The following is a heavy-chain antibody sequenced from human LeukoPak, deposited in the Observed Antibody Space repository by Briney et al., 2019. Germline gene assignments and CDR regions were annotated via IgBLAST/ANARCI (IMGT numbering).Heavy chain of an antibody. CDR1: GYTFTGYY. D-gene: IGHD2-2*01. CDR3: ARVVNYYYGMDV. Sequence: ASVKVSCKASGYTFTGYYMHWVRQATGQGLEWMGWINPNSGGTNYAQKFQGRVTMTRDTSISTAYMELSRLRSDDTAVYYCARVVNYYYGMDVWGQGTTVTVSS. CDR2: INPNSGGT. J-gene: IGHJ6*02. V-gene: IGHV1-2*02.